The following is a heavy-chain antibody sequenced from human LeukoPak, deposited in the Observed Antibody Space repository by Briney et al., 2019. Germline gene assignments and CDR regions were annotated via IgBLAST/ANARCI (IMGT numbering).Heavy chain of an antibody. V-gene: IGHV1-58*01. D-gene: IGHD3-10*01. J-gene: IGHJ6*02. Sequence: GTSVKVSCKASGFTFTNSAVQWVQQARGQRLEWIGWIVVGRGNTNYAQKFQERVTITRDMSTSTAYMELSSLRSEDTAVYYCAAGQVRGVIRYYYYYGMDVWGQGTTVTVSS. CDR2: IVVGRGNT. CDR3: AAGQVRGVIRYYYYYGMDV. CDR1: GFTFTNSA.